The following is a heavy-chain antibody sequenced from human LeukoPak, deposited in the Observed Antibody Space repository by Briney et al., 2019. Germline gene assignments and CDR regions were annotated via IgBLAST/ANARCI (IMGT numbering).Heavy chain of an antibody. Sequence: SETLSLTCTVSGGSISGSSYYWGWIRQPPGKGLEWIGNIYYNGITYYNPSLKSRVTVSVDTSKNQFSLKLSSVTAADTAVYYCARGDSSSSPDFDYWGQGTLVTVSS. CDR2: IYYNGIT. J-gene: IGHJ4*02. CDR3: ARGDSSSSPDFDY. V-gene: IGHV4-39*01. D-gene: IGHD6-6*01. CDR1: GGSISGSSYY.